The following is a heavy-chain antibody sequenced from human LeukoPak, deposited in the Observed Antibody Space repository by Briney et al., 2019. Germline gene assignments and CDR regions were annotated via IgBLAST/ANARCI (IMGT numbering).Heavy chain of an antibody. CDR1: GFTFSSYW. D-gene: IGHD6-13*01. CDR3: ARGPGYSSSWFEYFQH. V-gene: IGHV3-7*01. Sequence: GRSLRLSCAASGFTFSSYWMSWVRQAPGKGLERVANIKQDGSEKYYVDSVKGRFTSSRDNAKNSLYLQMNSLRAEDTAVYYCARGPGYSSSWFEYFQHWGQGTLVTVSP. CDR2: IKQDGSEK. J-gene: IGHJ1*01.